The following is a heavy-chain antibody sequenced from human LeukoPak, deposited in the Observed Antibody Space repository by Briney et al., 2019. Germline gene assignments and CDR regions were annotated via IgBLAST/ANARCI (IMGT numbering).Heavy chain of an antibody. D-gene: IGHD6-13*01. V-gene: IGHV3-21*01. CDR2: ISSSSSYI. CDR3: ARDLIAAAGTDYYYYDMDV. J-gene: IGHJ6*04. CDR1: GFTFSSYS. Sequence: GGSLRLSCAASGFTFSSYSMNWVRQAPGKGLEWVSSISSSSSYIYYADSVKGRFTISRDNAKNSLYLQMNSLRAEDTAVYYCARDLIAAAGTDYYYYDMDVWGKGTTVTVSS.